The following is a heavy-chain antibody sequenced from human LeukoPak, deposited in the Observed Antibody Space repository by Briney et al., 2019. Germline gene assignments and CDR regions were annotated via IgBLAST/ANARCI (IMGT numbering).Heavy chain of an antibody. Sequence: SETLSLTCTVSGYSISSGYYWGWIRQPPGKGLEWIGSIYHSGSTYYNPSLKSRVTISVDTSKNQFSLKLSSVTAADTAVYYCARGYGDFRVEGRYFHSWGQGTLVTVSS. CDR3: ARGYGDFRVEGRYFHS. J-gene: IGHJ4*02. D-gene: IGHD4-17*01. V-gene: IGHV4-38-2*02. CDR2: IYHSGST. CDR1: GYSISSGYY.